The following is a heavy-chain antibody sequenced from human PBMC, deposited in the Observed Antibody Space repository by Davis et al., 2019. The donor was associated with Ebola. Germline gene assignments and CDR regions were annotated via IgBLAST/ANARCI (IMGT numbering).Heavy chain of an antibody. CDR1: GFTFSSYS. CDR2: ISSSSSYI. J-gene: IGHJ6*02. D-gene: IGHD1-26*01. V-gene: IGHV3-21*01. Sequence: PGGSLRLSCAASGFTFSSYSMNWVRQAPGKGLEWVSSISSSSSYIYYADSVKGRFTISRDNAKNSLYLQMNSLRAEDTAVYYCARDGWELPRGGMDVWGQGTTVTVSS. CDR3: ARDGWELPRGGMDV.